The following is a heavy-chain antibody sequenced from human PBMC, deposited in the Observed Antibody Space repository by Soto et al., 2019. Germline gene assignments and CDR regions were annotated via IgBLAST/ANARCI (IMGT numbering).Heavy chain of an antibody. J-gene: IGHJ6*02. Sequence: ASVKVCCKASGYTFTSYGISWVRQAPGQGLEWMGWISAYNGNTNYAQKLQGRVTMTTDTSTSTAYMELRSLRSDDTAVYYCARVEYCSGGSCYYYYYYYGMDVWGQGTTVTVSS. D-gene: IGHD2-15*01. CDR1: GYTFTSYG. CDR2: ISAYNGNT. CDR3: ARVEYCSGGSCYYYYYYYGMDV. V-gene: IGHV1-18*01.